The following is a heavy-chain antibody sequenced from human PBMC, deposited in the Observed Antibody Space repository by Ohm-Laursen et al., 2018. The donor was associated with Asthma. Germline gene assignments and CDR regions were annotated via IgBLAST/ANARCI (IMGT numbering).Heavy chain of an antibody. CDR2: IIPIFGTA. Sequence: ASVKASCKASGGTFSSYAISWVRQAPGQGLEWMGGIIPIFGTANYAQKFQGRVTITADESTSTAYMELSSLRSEDTAVYYCARDVWYKGSQYYYYGMDVWGQGTTVTVSS. J-gene: IGHJ6*02. CDR1: GGTFSSYA. V-gene: IGHV1-69*13. CDR3: ARDVWYKGSQYYYYGMDV. D-gene: IGHD1-14*01.